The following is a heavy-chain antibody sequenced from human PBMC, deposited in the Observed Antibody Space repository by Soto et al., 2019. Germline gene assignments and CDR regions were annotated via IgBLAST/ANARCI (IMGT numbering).Heavy chain of an antibody. CDR2: IYYSGST. Sequence: SETLSLTCTASGGSISSYYWSWIRQPPGKGLEWIGYIYYSGSTNYNTSLKSRVTISVDTSKNQFSLKLSSVTAADTAVYYCARDYDILTGPTRRGAFDIWGQGTMVPSPQ. J-gene: IGHJ3*02. CDR1: GGSISSYY. V-gene: IGHV4-59*01. D-gene: IGHD3-9*01. CDR3: ARDYDILTGPTRRGAFDI.